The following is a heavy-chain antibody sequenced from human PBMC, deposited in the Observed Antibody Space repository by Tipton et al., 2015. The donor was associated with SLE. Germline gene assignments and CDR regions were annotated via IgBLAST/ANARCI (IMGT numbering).Heavy chain of an antibody. D-gene: IGHD3-10*01. Sequence: QLVQSGGEVKKLGASVKVSCKGSGYPFSNYGITWVRQAPGQGLEWMGWISAYNGNTNYAQKFRDRVTMTTDTSTSTVFMELRGLRSDDTAMYYCARDSLKWFAGFLLDYWGQGTLVSVSS. V-gene: IGHV1-18*01. CDR3: ARDSLKWFAGFLLDY. CDR2: ISAYNGNT. J-gene: IGHJ4*02. CDR1: GYPFSNYG.